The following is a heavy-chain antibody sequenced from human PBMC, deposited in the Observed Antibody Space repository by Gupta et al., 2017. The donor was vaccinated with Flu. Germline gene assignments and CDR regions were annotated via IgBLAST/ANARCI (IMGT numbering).Heavy chain of an antibody. CDR3: SRDLAVISTIGGTNWFDP. J-gene: IGHJ5*02. Sequence: EVQLVESGGGLVQPGRSLRLSCPASGFDFSAYAMTWFRQAPGKGLEWVGFIRSRLFGGTPEYAASVRDRFTISRDDSKSTAYLQMNSLKIEDTAVYFCSRDLAVISTIGGTNWFDPRGQGALVIVSS. CDR1: GFDFSAYA. CDR2: IRSRLFGGTP. V-gene: IGHV3-49*03. D-gene: IGHD2-8*01.